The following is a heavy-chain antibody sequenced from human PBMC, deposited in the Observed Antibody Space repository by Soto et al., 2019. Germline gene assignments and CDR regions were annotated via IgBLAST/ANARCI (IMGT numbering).Heavy chain of an antibody. CDR1: GFSFSSCA. D-gene: IGHD3-16*01. CDR2: ISSNGGST. CDR3: VSDGTATYTGFDY. V-gene: IGHV3-64D*06. Sequence: PGGSLRLSCSASGFSFSSCAMHWVRQAPGKGLEYVSAISSNGGSTYYADSVKGRFTISIDNSKNTLYLQMSILRVDDTAVYYCVSDGTATYTGFDYWGQGTLVTVSS. J-gene: IGHJ4*02.